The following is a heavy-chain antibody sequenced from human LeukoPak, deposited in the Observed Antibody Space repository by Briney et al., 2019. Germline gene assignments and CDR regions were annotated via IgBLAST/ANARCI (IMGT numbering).Heavy chain of an antibody. J-gene: IGHJ3*02. CDR1: GFTVSSNY. D-gene: IGHD6-19*01. CDR3: ARDPVAGPPDAFDI. V-gene: IGHV3-53*01. Sequence: GGSLRLSCAASGFTVSSNYMSWVRQAPGKGLEWVSVIYSGGSTYYEDSVKGRFTISRDNSKNTLYLQMNSLRAEDTAVYYCARDPVAGPPDAFDIWGKGTMVTVSS. CDR2: IYSGGST.